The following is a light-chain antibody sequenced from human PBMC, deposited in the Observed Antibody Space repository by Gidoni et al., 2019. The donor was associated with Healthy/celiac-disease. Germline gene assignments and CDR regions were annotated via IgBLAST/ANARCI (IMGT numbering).Light chain of an antibody. Sequence: EIVMTQSPATLSVSPGERATLSCRASQSVSSNLAWYQQKPGQAPRLLIYGASTRATGIPARFSGSGSGTEFTLTISSLQSEDFAVYYCQQYNNRRGITFXKXTRLEIK. CDR3: QQYNNRRGIT. J-gene: IGKJ5*01. V-gene: IGKV3-15*01. CDR2: GAS. CDR1: QSVSSN.